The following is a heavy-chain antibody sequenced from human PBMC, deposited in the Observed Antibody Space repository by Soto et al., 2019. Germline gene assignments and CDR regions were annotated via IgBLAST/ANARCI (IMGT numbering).Heavy chain of an antibody. D-gene: IGHD2-2*01. V-gene: IGHV4-39*01. Sequence: PSETLSLTCTVSGGSISSGGYYWSWIRQHPGKGLEWIGNMYYSGSTYYNLSLKSRVTMSVDTSKNQLSLKISSVTAADTSVYYCARIVVIPAAPDYYNYYGVDVWGQGTTVTVSS. CDR3: ARIVVIPAAPDYYNYYGVDV. CDR2: MYYSGST. J-gene: IGHJ6*02. CDR1: GGSISSGGYY.